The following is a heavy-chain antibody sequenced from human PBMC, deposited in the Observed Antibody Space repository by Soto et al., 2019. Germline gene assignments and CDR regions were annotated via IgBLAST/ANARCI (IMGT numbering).Heavy chain of an antibody. D-gene: IGHD5-12*01. J-gene: IGHJ5*02. CDR1: GFTFGHYA. CDR2: ISRKRSGGTP. Sequence: EVQLVESGGGWVQPGRSLGLSCTASGFTFGHYAMTWFRKAPGKGLEWVGFISRKRSGGTPEYATSLKGRFTISRDDSKSVAYLQMNSLKTEDTAVYFCSRLPPSKYRDSPFDPWGQGTLVSVSS. V-gene: IGHV3-49*03. CDR3: SRLPPSKYRDSPFDP.